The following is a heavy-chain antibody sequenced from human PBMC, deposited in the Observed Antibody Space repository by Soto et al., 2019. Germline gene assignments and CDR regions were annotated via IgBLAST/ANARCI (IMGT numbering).Heavy chain of an antibody. CDR1: GGSISSGGYY. CDR3: ARYPRLDC. CDR2: IYYSGST. Sequence: SETLSLTCTVSGGSISSGGYYWSWIRQHPGKGLEWIGYIYYSGSTYYNPSLKSRVTISIDTSKNQFSLQLSSVTAADTAVYFCARYPRLDCWGQGTLVTVSS. J-gene: IGHJ4*02. V-gene: IGHV4-31*03.